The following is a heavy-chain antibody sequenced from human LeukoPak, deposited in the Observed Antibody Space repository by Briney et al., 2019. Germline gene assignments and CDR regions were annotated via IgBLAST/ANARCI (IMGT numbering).Heavy chain of an antibody. D-gene: IGHD5-12*01. V-gene: IGHV3-30*02. CDR2: ISYDGSNR. CDR3: AKETRGSYSDY. CDR1: GFTFSSSG. Sequence: GGSLRLSCAASGFTFSSSGMHWVRQAPGKELEWVAFISYDGSNRYYADSVKGRFTISRDNSKNTLYLQMNSLRAEDTAVYYCAKETRGSYSDYWGQGTLVTVSS. J-gene: IGHJ4*02.